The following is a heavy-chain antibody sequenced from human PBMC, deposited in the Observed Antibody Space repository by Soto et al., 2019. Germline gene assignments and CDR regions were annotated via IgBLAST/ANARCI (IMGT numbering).Heavy chain of an antibody. Sequence: QITLKESGPTLVKPTQTLTLTCTCSGFSVSTSGVAVGWIRQPPGKALEWLALIYWDYDKRYSPSLKSRLAITKDTSKNQVVLIMTDMDPVYTATYYCAQRGYASSGYRNWFDPRGQGTLVTACS. CDR3: AQRGYASSGYRNWFDP. CDR2: IYWDYDK. D-gene: IGHD3-22*01. V-gene: IGHV2-5*02. CDR1: GFSVSTSGVA. J-gene: IGHJ5*02.